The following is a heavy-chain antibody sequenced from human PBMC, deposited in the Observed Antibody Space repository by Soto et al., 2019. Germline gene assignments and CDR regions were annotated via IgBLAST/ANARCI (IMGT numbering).Heavy chain of an antibody. CDR2: IYSGGNT. D-gene: IGHD1-26*01. J-gene: IGHJ4*02. CDR3: ARGSGSLYYFDF. CDR1: GFSVSTNY. V-gene: IGHV3-53*01. Sequence: LRLSCAASGFSVSTNYMTWVRQAPGKGLEWVSVIYSGGNTYYADSVKGRFTISRDNSKNTLHLQMNSLRAEDTAVYYCARGSGSLYYFDFWGRGTLVTVSS.